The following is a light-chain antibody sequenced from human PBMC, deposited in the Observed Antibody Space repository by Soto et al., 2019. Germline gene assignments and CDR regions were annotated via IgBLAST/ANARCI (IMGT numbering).Light chain of an antibody. CDR2: LGS. J-gene: IGKJ5*01. V-gene: IGKV2-28*01. CDR1: QSLLHSNGYNY. Sequence: DIVMTQSPLSLPVTPGEPASISCRSSQSLLHSNGYNYLDWYLQKPGQSPQLLIYLGSNRASGVPDRLSGSGSGTDFTLKISSVEAEDVGVYYCMQALQTRLTFGQGTRLEIK. CDR3: MQALQTRLT.